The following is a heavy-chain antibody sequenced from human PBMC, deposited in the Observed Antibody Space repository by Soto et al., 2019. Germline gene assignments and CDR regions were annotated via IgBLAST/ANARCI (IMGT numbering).Heavy chain of an antibody. CDR2: INAGNGNT. CDR3: ARVGSSGYYGMDV. J-gene: IGHJ6*02. CDR1: GYTFTSNA. V-gene: IGHV1-3*01. Sequence: RASVKVSCKASGYTFTSNAMHWVRQAPGQRLEWMGWINAGNGNTKYSQKFQGRVTITRDTSASTAYMELSSLRSEDTAVYYCARVGSSGYYGMDVWGQGTTVTVSS. D-gene: IGHD6-19*01.